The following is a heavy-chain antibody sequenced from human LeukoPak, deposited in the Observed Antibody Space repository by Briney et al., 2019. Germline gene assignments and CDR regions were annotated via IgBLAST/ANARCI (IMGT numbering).Heavy chain of an antibody. CDR2: IIPIFGTA. D-gene: IGHD3-10*01. Sequence: ASVKVSCKASGGTFSSYAISWVRQAPGQGLEWMGGIIPIFGTANYAQKFQGRVTITTDESTSTAYMELSSLRSEDTAVYYCARVTGGTFGELLSHDGYCYGMDVWGQGTTVTVSS. CDR1: GGTFSSYA. V-gene: IGHV1-69*05. CDR3: ARVTGGTFGELLSHDGYCYGMDV. J-gene: IGHJ6*02.